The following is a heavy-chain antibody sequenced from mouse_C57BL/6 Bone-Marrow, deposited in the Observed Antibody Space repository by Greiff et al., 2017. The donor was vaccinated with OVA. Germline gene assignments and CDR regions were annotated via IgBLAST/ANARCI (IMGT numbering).Heavy chain of an antibody. Sequence: QVHVKQSGAELARPGASVKLSCKASGYTFTSYGISWVKQRTGQGLEWIGEIYPRSGNTYYNEKFKGKATLTADKSSSTAYMELRSLSSEDSAVYFCARRGNWYFEVWGTGTTVTVSS. CDR2: IYPRSGNT. CDR3: ARRGNWYFEV. D-gene: IGHD3-3*01. CDR1: GYTFTSYG. V-gene: IGHV1-81*01. J-gene: IGHJ1*03.